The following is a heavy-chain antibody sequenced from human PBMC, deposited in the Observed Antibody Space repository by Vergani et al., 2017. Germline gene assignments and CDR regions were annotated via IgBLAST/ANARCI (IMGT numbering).Heavy chain of an antibody. CDR2: IRSKAYGGTT. CDR3: ARVGLERQLWPTYYYGMDV. Sequence: EVQLVESGGGLVQPGRSLRLSCTASGFTFGDYAMSWVRQAPGKGLEWVGFIRSKAYGGTTEYAASVKGRFTISRDNAKNSLYLQMNSLRDEDTAVYYCARVGLERQLWPTYYYGMDVWGQGTTVTVSS. V-gene: IGHV3-49*04. CDR1: GFTFGDYA. D-gene: IGHD5-18*01. J-gene: IGHJ6*02.